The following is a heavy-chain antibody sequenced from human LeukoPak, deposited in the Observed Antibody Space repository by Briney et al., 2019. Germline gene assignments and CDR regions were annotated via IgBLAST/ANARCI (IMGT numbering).Heavy chain of an antibody. CDR2: IYDDNT. CDR1: GFTVSAYA. Sequence: GGSLRLSCAASGFTVSAYAMAWVRQAPGKGLEWVSTIYDDNTYYADSVKGRFAISTDNSKNTLYLQMNSLRVEDTAVYYCACSYSGSSSTPDYWGQGTLVTVSS. D-gene: IGHD1-26*01. V-gene: IGHV3-23*01. CDR3: ACSYSGSSSTPDY. J-gene: IGHJ4*02.